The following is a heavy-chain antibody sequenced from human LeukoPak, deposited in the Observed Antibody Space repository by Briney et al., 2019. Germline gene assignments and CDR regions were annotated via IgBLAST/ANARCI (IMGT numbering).Heavy chain of an antibody. CDR2: INHSGST. J-gene: IGHJ4*02. D-gene: IGHD2-2*02. Sequence: GSLRLSCAASGFTLSSYSMNWVRQSPGKGLEWIGEINHSGSTNYNPSLKSRVTISVDTSKNQFSLKLNSVTAADTAVYYCASRYFCSSTSCYTFDYWGQGTLVTVSS. V-gene: IGHV4-34*01. CDR3: ASRYFCSSTSCYTFDY. CDR1: GFTLSSYS.